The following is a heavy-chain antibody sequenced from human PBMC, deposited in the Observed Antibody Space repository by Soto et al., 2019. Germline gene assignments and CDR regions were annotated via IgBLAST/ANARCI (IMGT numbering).Heavy chain of an antibody. CDR1: GFTFFSFG. CDR2: ISHDGTKK. V-gene: IGHV3-30*18. D-gene: IGHD6-13*01. CDR3: AKDREPYSRSWPYY. J-gene: IGHJ4*02. Sequence: GGALRLSCAASGFTFFSFGMHWVRQAPGKGLEWVTLISHDGTKKYYADSVKGRFTISRDNSKNTLYLQMNSLRVEDTAVYYCAKDREPYSRSWPYYWGQGTLVTVSS.